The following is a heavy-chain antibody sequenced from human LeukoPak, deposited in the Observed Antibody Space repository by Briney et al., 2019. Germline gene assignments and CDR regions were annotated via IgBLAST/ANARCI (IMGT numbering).Heavy chain of an antibody. CDR1: EFTLSSYW. Sequence: GGSLRLSCAASEFTLSSYWMHWVRQAPGKGLVWVSRINSDGSSTSYADSVKGRFTISRDNAKNTLYLQMKSLRAEDTAVYYCARGFTIFGVVNDAFDIWGQGTMVTVSS. J-gene: IGHJ3*02. V-gene: IGHV3-74*01. CDR2: INSDGSST. CDR3: ARGFTIFGVVNDAFDI. D-gene: IGHD3-3*01.